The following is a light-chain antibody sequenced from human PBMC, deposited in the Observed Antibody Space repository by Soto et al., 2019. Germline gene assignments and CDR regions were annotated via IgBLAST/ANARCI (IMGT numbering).Light chain of an antibody. CDR1: SSDVGACDY. Sequence: SVLTQPASVSGSPGQSIAISCTGTSSDVGACDYVSWYQQHPGKAPKLMIYDVTNRPSGVSDRFSGSKSGNTASLTISGLQAEDEADYYCSSYTVSSTPLYVFGTGTKVTVL. CDR2: DVT. CDR3: SSYTVSSTPLYV. V-gene: IGLV2-14*01. J-gene: IGLJ1*01.